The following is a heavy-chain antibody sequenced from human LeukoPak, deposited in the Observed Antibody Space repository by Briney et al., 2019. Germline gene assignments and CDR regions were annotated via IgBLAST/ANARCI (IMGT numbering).Heavy chain of an antibody. CDR2: IDSSGITI. J-gene: IGHJ4*02. V-gene: IGHV3-48*03. CDR1: GFPFSSYE. CDR3: ARDTVGDLLDY. Sequence: GGSLRLSCAGSGFPFSSYEMNWLRQAPGKGLEWVSHIDSSGITIYYGDSVKGRFTISRDNAKNSIYLQMDSLRVEDTAIYYCARDTVGDLLDYWGQGTPVTVSS. D-gene: IGHD4-17*01.